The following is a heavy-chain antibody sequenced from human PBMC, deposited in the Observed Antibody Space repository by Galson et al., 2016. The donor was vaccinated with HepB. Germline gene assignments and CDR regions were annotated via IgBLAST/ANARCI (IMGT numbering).Heavy chain of an antibody. V-gene: IGHV4-31*03. J-gene: IGHJ4*02. Sequence: TLSLTCTVSGGSIRSGGYYWSWIRQHPGKGLEWIGYIYYSGSPYYNPSLKSRVTISVDTSKNQFSLKLGSVTAADTAVYYCASGLGYCTNGVCYYGSGSSRYFDFWGQGTLVTVSS. CDR1: GGSIRSGGYY. CDR3: ASGLGYCTNGVCYYGSGSSRYFDF. D-gene: IGHD2-8*01. CDR2: IYYSGSP.